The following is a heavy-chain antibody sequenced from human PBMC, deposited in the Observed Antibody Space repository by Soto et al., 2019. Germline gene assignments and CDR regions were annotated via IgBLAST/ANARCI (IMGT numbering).Heavy chain of an antibody. D-gene: IGHD4-17*01. CDR3: ARDLSTENAFDI. V-gene: IGHV1-46*01. Sequence: QVQLVQSGAEVKKPGASVKVSCKASGYTFTSYYMHWVRQAPGQGLEGMGIINPSGGSTSYAQKFQGRVTMTRDTSTSTVYMELSSLRSEDTAVYYCARDLSTENAFDIWGQGTMVTVSS. J-gene: IGHJ3*02. CDR1: GYTFTSYY. CDR2: INPSGGST.